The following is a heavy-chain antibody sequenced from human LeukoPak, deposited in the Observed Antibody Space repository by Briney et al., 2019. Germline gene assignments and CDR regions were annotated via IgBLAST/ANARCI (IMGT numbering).Heavy chain of an antibody. CDR3: ARVVRGVIKPFDY. CDR2: INHSGST. V-gene: IGHV4-34*01. Sequence: ETVSLTCAVYGGSFSGYYWSWIRQPPGKGLEWIGEINHSGSTNYNPSLKSRVTISVDTSKKQFSLKVSSVTAADTAVYYCARVVRGVIKPFDYWGQGTLVSLSS. D-gene: IGHD3-10*01. CDR1: GGSFSGYY. J-gene: IGHJ4*02.